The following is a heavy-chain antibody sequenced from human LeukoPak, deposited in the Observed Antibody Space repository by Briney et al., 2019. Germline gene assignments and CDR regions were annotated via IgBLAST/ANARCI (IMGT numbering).Heavy chain of an antibody. CDR1: GFTFSSYW. J-gene: IGHJ4*02. CDR3: ARDGWENIVVVPAALDYFDY. D-gene: IGHD2-2*01. V-gene: IGHV3-7*01. Sequence: PGGSLRLSCAASGFTFSSYWMSWVRQAPGKGLEWVANIKQDGSEKYYVDSVKGRFTISRDNAKNSLYLQMNSLRAEDTAVYYCARDGWENIVVVPAALDYFDYWGQGTLVTVSS. CDR2: IKQDGSEK.